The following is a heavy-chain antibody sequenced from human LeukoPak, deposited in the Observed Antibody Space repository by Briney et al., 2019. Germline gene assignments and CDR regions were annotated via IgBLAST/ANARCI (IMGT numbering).Heavy chain of an antibody. CDR3: ARGAGYNYPYYFDY. D-gene: IGHD5-24*01. CDR1: GFTVSSNY. J-gene: IGHJ4*02. V-gene: IGHV3-53*01. CDR2: IYGGGNI. Sequence: GGSLRLSCAASGFTVSSNYMNWVRQAPGKGLEWVSVIYGGGNIYYADSVKGRSTISRDNSKNTLYLQMNSLRAEDTAVYYCARGAGYNYPYYFDYWGQGTLVTVSS.